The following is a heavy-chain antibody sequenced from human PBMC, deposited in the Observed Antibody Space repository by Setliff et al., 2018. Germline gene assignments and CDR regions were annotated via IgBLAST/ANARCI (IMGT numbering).Heavy chain of an antibody. Sequence: SETLSLTCTVSGGSISSSSYYWGWIRQPPGKGLEWIGSIYYSGSTYYNPSLKSRVTISVDTSKNQFPLKLSSVTAADTAVYYCARGVYCSSTSCSPGLNWFDPWG. D-gene: IGHD2-2*01. CDR3: ARGVYCSSTSCSPGLNWFDP. CDR2: IYYSGST. V-gene: IGHV4-39*06. CDR1: GGSISSSSYY. J-gene: IGHJ5*02.